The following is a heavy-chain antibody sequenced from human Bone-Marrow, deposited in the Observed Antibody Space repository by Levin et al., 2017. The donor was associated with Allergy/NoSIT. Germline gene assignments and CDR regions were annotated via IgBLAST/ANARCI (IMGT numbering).Heavy chain of an antibody. V-gene: IGHV3-9*01. J-gene: IGHJ5*01. Sequence: GGSLRLSCVVSGFVFGDHAMHWVRQVPGKGLEWVSGITWNSDNIGQADSVKGRFTIYRDNAKNSLFLQMDSLRPEDTAFYYCAKSHDQFQYNWFDSWGQGTLVTVSS. CDR2: ITWNSDNI. D-gene: IGHD1-1*01. CDR1: GFVFGDHA. CDR3: AKSHDQFQYNWFDS.